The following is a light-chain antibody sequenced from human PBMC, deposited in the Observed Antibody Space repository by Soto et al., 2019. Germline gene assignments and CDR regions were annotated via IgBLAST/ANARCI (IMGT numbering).Light chain of an antibody. CDR2: RAS. CDR3: RQNQTLWP. V-gene: IGKV3-15*01. J-gene: IGKJ1*01. Sequence: IRMTQSPATLSVSPAERATLSCRASQTIYSNAAWYQQRPGKAPRLLIYRASARATAIPATFSAGGAGTEFPLTIGSLHSEDSAVYYCRQNQTLWPSGQGTKVDIK. CDR1: QTIYSN.